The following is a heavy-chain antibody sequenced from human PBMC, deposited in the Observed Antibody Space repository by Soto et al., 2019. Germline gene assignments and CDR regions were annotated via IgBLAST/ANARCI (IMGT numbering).Heavy chain of an antibody. CDR2: IYHSGST. V-gene: IGHV4-38-2*02. Sequence: KTSETLSLTCAVYGYSISSGYYWGLIRQPPGKGLEWIGSIYHSGSTYYNPSLKSRVTISVDTSKNQFSLKLSSVTAADTAVYYCARDPTNQLSAFDIWGQGTMVTVSS. D-gene: IGHD2-2*01. CDR3: ARDPTNQLSAFDI. J-gene: IGHJ3*02. CDR1: GYSISSGYY.